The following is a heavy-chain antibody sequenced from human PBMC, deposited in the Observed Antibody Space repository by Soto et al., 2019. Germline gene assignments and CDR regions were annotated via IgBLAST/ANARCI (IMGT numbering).Heavy chain of an antibody. V-gene: IGHV1-18*01. CDR1: GCTFSSYA. D-gene: IGHD1-26*01. CDR2: ISAYNGNT. Sequence: ASVKVSCKTSGCTFSSYAISWVRQAPGQGLEWMGWISAYNGNTNYAQKLQGRVTMTTDTSTSTAYMELRSLRSDDTAVYYCARDPGGSYYYYYGMDVWGQGTTVTVSS. J-gene: IGHJ6*02. CDR3: ARDPGGSYYYYYGMDV.